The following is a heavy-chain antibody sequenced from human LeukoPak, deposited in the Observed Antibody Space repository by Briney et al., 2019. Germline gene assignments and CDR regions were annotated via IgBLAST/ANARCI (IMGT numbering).Heavy chain of an antibody. CDR2: ITGSGAGT. CDR1: GFTFSSYN. D-gene: IGHD4-17*01. J-gene: IGHJ3*01. Sequence: GGSLRLSCAASGFTFSSYNMNWVRQAPGKGLEWVSSITGSGAGTSYADSVKGRFTVSRDNSKNTLYLQMNSLRVEDTAVYYCTRDPNGDYVGAFDFWDQGTLVIVSS. CDR3: TRDPNGDYVGAFDF. V-gene: IGHV3-23*01.